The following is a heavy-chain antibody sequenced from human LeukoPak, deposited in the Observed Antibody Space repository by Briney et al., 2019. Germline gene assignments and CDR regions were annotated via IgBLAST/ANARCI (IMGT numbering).Heavy chain of an antibody. CDR1: GGSISSYY. D-gene: IGHD2-15*01. V-gene: IGHV4-4*07. CDR2: IYTSGST. J-gene: IGHJ4*02. CDR3: ARYGCSGGSCYVDY. Sequence: SETLSLTCTVSGGSISSYYWSWIRQPAGKGLEWIGRIYTSGSTSYNPSLKSRVTMSVDTSKNQFSLKLSSVTAADTAVYYCARYGCSGGSCYVDYWGQGTLVTVSS.